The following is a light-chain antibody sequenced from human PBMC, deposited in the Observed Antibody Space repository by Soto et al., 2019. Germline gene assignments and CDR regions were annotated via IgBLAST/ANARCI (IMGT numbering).Light chain of an antibody. CDR1: QSVSNNY. V-gene: IGKV3-20*01. CDR3: QQYVTSPFT. CDR2: GAS. Sequence: EIELTQSPGTLSLSPGERATLSCRASQSVSNNYLAWYQQKPGQAPRLLIYGASTRATGIPDRFSGSGSGTDFTLTISGLEPEDSAVYYCQQYVTSPFTFGGGTKVEIK. J-gene: IGKJ4*01.